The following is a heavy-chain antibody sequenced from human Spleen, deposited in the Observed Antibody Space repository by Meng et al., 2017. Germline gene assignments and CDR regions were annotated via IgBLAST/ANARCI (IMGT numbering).Heavy chain of an antibody. D-gene: IGHD3-9*01. CDR1: GCSISNSSYY. J-gene: IGHJ4*02. Sequence: AETLSLTCTVLGCSISNSSYYWGWIRQPPGKGLEWIGSIYYSGSTYYNPSLKSRVTISVDTSKNQFSLKLSSVTAADTAVYYCARGYDILTGYYEYYFDYWGQGTLVTVSS. V-gene: IGHV4-39*07. CDR3: ARGYDILTGYYEYYFDY. CDR2: IYYSGST.